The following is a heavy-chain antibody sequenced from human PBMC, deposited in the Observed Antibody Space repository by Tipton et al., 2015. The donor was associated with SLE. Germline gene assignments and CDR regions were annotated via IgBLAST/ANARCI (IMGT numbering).Heavy chain of an antibody. D-gene: IGHD6-19*01. Sequence: TLSLTCAVYVGSFSGYFWSWIRQPPGKGLEWLGEINQSGSTNYNPSRKSRAPISVDTSKNQFPLKLTSMTAADTAVYYCAKTGPKKGSDWFRWFDPWGQGTLVTVSS. J-gene: IGHJ5*02. CDR3: AKTGPKKGSDWFRWFDP. CDR1: VGSFSGYF. CDR2: INQSGST. V-gene: IGHV4-34*01.